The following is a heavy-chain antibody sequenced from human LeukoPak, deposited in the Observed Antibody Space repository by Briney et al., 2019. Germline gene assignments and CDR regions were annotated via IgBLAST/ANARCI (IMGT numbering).Heavy chain of an antibody. CDR1: GGTFSSYA. CDR3: ARDWGYDCSSTSCPHGFWFDP. CDR2: IIPIFGTA. V-gene: IGHV1-69*13. J-gene: IGHJ5*02. Sequence: SVKVSCKASGGTFSSYAISWVRQAPGQGLEWMGGIIPIFGTANYAQKFQGRVTITADESTSTAYMELSSLRSEDTAVYYCARDWGYDCSSTSCPHGFWFDPWGQGTLVTVSS. D-gene: IGHD2-2*01.